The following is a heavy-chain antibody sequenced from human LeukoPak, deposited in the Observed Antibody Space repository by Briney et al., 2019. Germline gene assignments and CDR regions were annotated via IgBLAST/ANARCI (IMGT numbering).Heavy chain of an antibody. CDR1: GGSISSSSYY. J-gene: IGHJ4*02. Sequence: SETLSLTCTVSGGSISSSSYYWGWIRQPPGKGLEWIGSIYYSGSTYYNPSLKSRVTISVDTSKNQFSLKLSSVTAADTAVYCCARLHIGYSYGFDYWGQGTLVTVSS. D-gene: IGHD5-18*01. V-gene: IGHV4-39*01. CDR3: ARLHIGYSYGFDY. CDR2: IYYSGST.